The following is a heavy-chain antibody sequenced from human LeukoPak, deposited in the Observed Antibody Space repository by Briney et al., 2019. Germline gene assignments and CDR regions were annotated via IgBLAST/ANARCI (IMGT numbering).Heavy chain of an antibody. Sequence: NSSETLSLTCTVSGGSISSSSYYWGWIRQPPGKGLEWIGSIYYSGSTYYNPSLKSRVTISVDTSKNQFSLKLSSVTAADTAVYYCARPDSSSWLGVDYWGQGTLVTVSS. J-gene: IGHJ4*02. V-gene: IGHV4-39*01. CDR1: GGSISSSSYY. CDR3: ARPDSSSWLGVDY. CDR2: IYYSGST. D-gene: IGHD6-13*01.